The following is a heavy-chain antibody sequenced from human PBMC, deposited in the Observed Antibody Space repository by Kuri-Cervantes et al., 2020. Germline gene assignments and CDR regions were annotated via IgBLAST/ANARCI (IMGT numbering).Heavy chain of an antibody. Sequence: GGSLRLSCAASGFTFDDYTMHWVRQAPGKGLEWVSLISGSGGSTYYADSVKGRFTISRDNSKNTLYLQMNSLRAEDTAVYHCAKDSSWFGEDDAFDIWGQGTMVTVSS. V-gene: IGHV3-23*01. CDR1: GFTFDDYT. J-gene: IGHJ3*02. CDR3: AKDSSWFGEDDAFDI. CDR2: ISGSGGST. D-gene: IGHD3-10*01.